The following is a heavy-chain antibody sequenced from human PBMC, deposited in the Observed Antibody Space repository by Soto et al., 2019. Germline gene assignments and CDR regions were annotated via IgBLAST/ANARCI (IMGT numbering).Heavy chain of an antibody. CDR2: IYYSGST. D-gene: IGHD6-6*01. CDR1: GGSISSSSYY. CDR3: AREYSSSSGDY. Sequence: SETLSLTCTVSGGSISSSSYYWGWIRQPPGKGLEWIGNIYYSGSTYYNPSLKSRVTISVDTSKNQFSLKLSSVTAADTAVYYCAREYSSSSGDYWGQGTLVTVSS. J-gene: IGHJ4*02. V-gene: IGHV4-39*02.